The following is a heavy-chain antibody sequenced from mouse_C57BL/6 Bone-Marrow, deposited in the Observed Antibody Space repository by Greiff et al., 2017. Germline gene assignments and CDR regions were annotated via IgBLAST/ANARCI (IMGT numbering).Heavy chain of an antibody. J-gene: IGHJ4*01. V-gene: IGHV5-6*02. CDR3: ARQGYYSNSYAMDY. CDR1: GFTFSSYG. CDR2: ISSGGSYT. D-gene: IGHD2-5*01. Sequence: EVKLVESGGDLVKPGGSLKLSCAASGFTFSSYGMSWVRQTPDKRLEWVATISSGGSYTYYPDSVKGRFTISRDNAKNTLYLQMSSLKSEDTAMXYCARQGYYSNSYAMDYWGQGTSVTVSS.